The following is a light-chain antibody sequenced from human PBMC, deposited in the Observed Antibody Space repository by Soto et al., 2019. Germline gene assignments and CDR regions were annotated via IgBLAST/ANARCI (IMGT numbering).Light chain of an antibody. CDR3: GAWDDSLNVRQ. V-gene: IGLV1-47*01. Sequence: QSVLTQPPSASGTPGQRVTISCSGTTSNIGTNYVYWYQQLPGTAPKLLIYRDHERPSAVPDRFSGAKSDTSASLAISGLRSEDEGDYSCGAWDDSLNVRQFGGGTKVTVL. CDR2: RDH. CDR1: TSNIGTNY. J-gene: IGLJ3*02.